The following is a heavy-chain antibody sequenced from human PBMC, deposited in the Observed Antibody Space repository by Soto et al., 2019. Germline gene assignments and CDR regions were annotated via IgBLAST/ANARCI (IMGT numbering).Heavy chain of an antibody. Sequence: ASVKVTCKASGYTFTGYYMHWVRQAPGQGLEWMGWINPNSGGTNYAQKFQGWVTMTRDTSISTAYMELSRLRSDDTAVYYCARDPTIVRVGSSYYFDYWGHGTLVTVSS. V-gene: IGHV1-2*04. CDR3: ARDPTIVRVGSSYYFDY. CDR1: GYTFTGYY. J-gene: IGHJ4*01. CDR2: INPNSGGT. D-gene: IGHD2-15*01.